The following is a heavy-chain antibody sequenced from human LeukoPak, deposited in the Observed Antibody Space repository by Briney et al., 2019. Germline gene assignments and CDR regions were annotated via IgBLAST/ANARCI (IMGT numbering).Heavy chain of an antibody. Sequence: SETLSLTCAVYGGSFSGYYWSWIRQPPGKGLEWIGEINHSGSTNYNPSLNSRVTISVDTSKNQFSLKLSSVTAADTAVYYCARRGYGSGSSSDYFDYWGQGTLVTVSS. J-gene: IGHJ4*02. D-gene: IGHD3-10*01. V-gene: IGHV4-34*01. CDR3: ARRGYGSGSSSDYFDY. CDR2: INHSGST. CDR1: GGSFSGYY.